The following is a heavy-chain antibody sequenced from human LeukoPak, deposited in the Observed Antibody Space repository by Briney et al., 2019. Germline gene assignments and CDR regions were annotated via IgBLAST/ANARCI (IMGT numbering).Heavy chain of an antibody. CDR1: GFTIISYA. V-gene: IGHV3-30*04. CDR3: ARERGSLTFDY. J-gene: IGHJ4*02. D-gene: IGHD1-26*01. Sequence: GGSLRLSCAASGFTIISYAIHWVRQAPGKGLEWVAVRPYGGGDKYYADSVKGRFTISRDNSKTTLYLQMDSLRAEDTALYYCARERGSLTFDYWGQGTLVTVSS. CDR2: RPYGGGDK.